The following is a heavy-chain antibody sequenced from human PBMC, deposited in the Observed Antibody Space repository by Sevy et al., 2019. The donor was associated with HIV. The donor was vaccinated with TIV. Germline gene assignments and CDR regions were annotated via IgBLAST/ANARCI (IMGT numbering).Heavy chain of an antibody. CDR3: ARDPRMYGDYLLAYFDY. V-gene: IGHV3-33*01. CDR2: IGYDGSNI. Sequence: GGSLRLSCAASGFTPSTYGMHWVRQAPGKGLEWVAVIGYDGSNIYYADSVKGRFTISRDNSKNTLFLQMDSLRAEDTAIYYCARDPRMYGDYLLAYFDYWGQGTLVIVSS. J-gene: IGHJ4*02. CDR1: GFTPSTYG. D-gene: IGHD2-8*01.